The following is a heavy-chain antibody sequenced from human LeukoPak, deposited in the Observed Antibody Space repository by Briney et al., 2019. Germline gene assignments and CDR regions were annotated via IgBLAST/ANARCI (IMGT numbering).Heavy chain of an antibody. Sequence: SETLSLTCTVSGGSISSSSYYWGWIRQPPGKGLEWIGSIYYSGSTYYNPSLKSRVTISVDTSKNQFSLKLSSVTAADTAVYYCARGSNWGDYWGRGTLVTVSS. D-gene: IGHD7-27*01. CDR2: IYYSGST. CDR3: ARGSNWGDY. V-gene: IGHV4-39*01. J-gene: IGHJ4*02. CDR1: GGSISSSSYY.